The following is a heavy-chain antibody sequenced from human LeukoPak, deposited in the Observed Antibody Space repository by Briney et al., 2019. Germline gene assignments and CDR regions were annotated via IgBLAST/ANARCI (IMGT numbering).Heavy chain of an antibody. V-gene: IGHV3-23*01. CDR2: ISGSGGST. Sequence: GGSLRLSCAASGFTFSSYPMSWVRKAPGKGLEWVSPISGSGGSTYYADSVKGRFTISRDNSKNTLYLQMNSLTAEDTAVYYCAKDGDIAVAGNFDYWGQGTLVTVSS. J-gene: IGHJ4*02. CDR3: AKDGDIAVAGNFDY. CDR1: GFTFSSYP. D-gene: IGHD6-19*01.